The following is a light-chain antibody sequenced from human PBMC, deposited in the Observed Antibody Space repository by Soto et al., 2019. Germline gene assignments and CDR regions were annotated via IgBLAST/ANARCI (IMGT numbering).Light chain of an antibody. J-gene: IGLJ2*01. Sequence: QSALTQPASVSGSPGQSIAISCTGTSSDVGAYDYVSWYQQHPGKAPKLMINDVNHRPSGVSNRFSGSKSGNTASLTISGLQAEDEADYYCSSYTGSGSVIFGGGTKLTVL. V-gene: IGLV2-14*03. CDR3: SSYTGSGSVI. CDR1: SSDVGAYDY. CDR2: DVN.